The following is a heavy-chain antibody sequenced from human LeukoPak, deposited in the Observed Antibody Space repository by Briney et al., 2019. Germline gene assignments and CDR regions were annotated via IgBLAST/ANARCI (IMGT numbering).Heavy chain of an antibody. CDR1: GYTLTEIS. D-gene: IGHD4-17*01. Sequence: ASVKVSCKVSGYTLTEISMHWGRQAPGQGLEWMGGFNPEDVETIYARSFQGRLTVTEDTSTDTAYMELSSLRAEDTAMYYCATEIVGYGDVHYFDSWGQGTLVTVSS. V-gene: IGHV1-24*01. J-gene: IGHJ4*02. CDR3: ATEIVGYGDVHYFDS. CDR2: FNPEDVET.